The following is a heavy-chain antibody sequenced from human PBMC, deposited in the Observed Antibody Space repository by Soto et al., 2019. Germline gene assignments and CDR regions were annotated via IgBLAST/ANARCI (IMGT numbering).Heavy chain of an antibody. J-gene: IGHJ6*02. D-gene: IGHD6-19*01. CDR1: GFTFSSYA. V-gene: IGHV3-23*01. CDR2: ISGSGGST. CDR3: AKVVDSSGWLNYYYYGMDV. Sequence: GGSLRLSCAASGFTFSSYAMSWVRQAPGKGLEWVSAISGSGGSTYYADSVKGRFTISRDNSKNTLYLQMNSLRAEDTAVYYCAKVVDSSGWLNYYYYGMDVWGQGTTVTVSS.